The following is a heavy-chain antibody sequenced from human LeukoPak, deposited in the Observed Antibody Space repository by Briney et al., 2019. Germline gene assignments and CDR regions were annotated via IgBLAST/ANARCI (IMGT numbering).Heavy chain of an antibody. Sequence: SETLSLTCAVYGGSFSGYYWSWIRQPPGKGLEWIGEINHSGSTNYNPSLKGRVTISVDTSKNQFSLKLSSVTAADTAVYYCASLNSNIVVVPAAMGIWSNDAFDIWGQGTMVTVSS. CDR3: ASLNSNIVVVPAAMGIWSNDAFDI. CDR2: INHSGST. D-gene: IGHD2-2*01. CDR1: GGSFSGYY. J-gene: IGHJ3*02. V-gene: IGHV4-34*01.